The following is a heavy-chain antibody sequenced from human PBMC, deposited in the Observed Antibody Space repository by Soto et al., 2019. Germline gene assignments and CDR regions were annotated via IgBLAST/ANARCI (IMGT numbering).Heavy chain of an antibody. CDR3: ATTRGCSGGSCYRYYYCYCGMDV. CDR2: IYYSGST. CDR1: GGSISSYY. V-gene: IGHV4-59*01. D-gene: IGHD2-15*01. Sequence: QVQLQESGPGLVKPSETLSLTCTVSGGSISSYYWSWIRQPPGKGLEWIGYIYYSGSTNYNPSLKGRVTISVDTSKNQFSLKLSSVTAADTAVYYCATTRGCSGGSCYRYYYCYCGMDVWGQGTTVTVSS. J-gene: IGHJ6*02.